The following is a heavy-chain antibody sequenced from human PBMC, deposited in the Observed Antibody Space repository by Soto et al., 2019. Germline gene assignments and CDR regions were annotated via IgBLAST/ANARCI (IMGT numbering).Heavy chain of an antibody. J-gene: IGHJ4*02. CDR2: IIPILGIA. D-gene: IGHD2-15*01. Sequence: SGVNGSSSASGCTFSNYTVSCVRHSPGQGLEWMGRIIPILGIANYAQKFQGRVTITADKSTSTAYMELSSLRSDDTAVYYWARGAVVVVDPYYFDYWGQGTLVTVSS. CDR3: ARGAVVVVDPYYFDY. CDR1: GCTFSNYT. V-gene: IGHV1-69*02.